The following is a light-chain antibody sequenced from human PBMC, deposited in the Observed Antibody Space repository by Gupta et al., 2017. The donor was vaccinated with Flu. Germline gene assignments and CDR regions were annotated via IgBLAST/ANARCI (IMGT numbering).Light chain of an antibody. CDR1: QNIREW. J-gene: IGKJ2*01. CDR2: KAS. Sequence: PTSLSASVGDRVTITCRASQNIREWLDWYQQKPGKAPNLLIYKASTVESGVPSRFSGSGSGTEFTLTISSLQPDDFATYYCQQYDTYTRTFGQGTKLEIK. V-gene: IGKV1-5*03. CDR3: QQYDTYTRT.